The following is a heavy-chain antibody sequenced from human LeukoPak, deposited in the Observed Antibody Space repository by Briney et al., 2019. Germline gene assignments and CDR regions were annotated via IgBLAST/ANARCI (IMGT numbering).Heavy chain of an antibody. CDR2: ISGIGGAT. J-gene: IGHJ4*02. CDR1: GFTFNNYC. D-gene: IGHD3-3*01. V-gene: IGHV3-23*01. CDR3: ATSRYFLESLDY. Sequence: GGSLRLSCAASGFTFNNYCMSWVRLAPGKGLQWVSGISGIGGATYYADSVKGRFTISRDNSKDTLYLQMNRLRAEDTAVYYCATSRYFLESLDYWGQGTLVTVSS.